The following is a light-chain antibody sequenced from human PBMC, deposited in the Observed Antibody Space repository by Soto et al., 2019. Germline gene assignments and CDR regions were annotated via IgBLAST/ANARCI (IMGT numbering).Light chain of an antibody. CDR2: SNT. J-gene: IGLJ2*01. V-gene: IGLV1-44*01. CDR1: SSNIGSHT. CDR3: AAWDDSRNGVV. Sequence: QSVLTQPPSASGPPGQTIAISCSGGSSNIGSHTVNWYPQLPGTAPRLLIYSNTQRPSGVPDRFSGSKSGTSASLAISGLQSEYEGDYYCAAWDDSRNGVVFGGGTKLTVL.